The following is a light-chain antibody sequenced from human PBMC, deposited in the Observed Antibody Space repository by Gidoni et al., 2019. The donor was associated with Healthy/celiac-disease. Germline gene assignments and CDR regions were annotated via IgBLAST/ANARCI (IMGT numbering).Light chain of an antibody. Sequence: QSALTQPASVSGSPGPSITISCPGTSSDVGGYNYVSWYQQHPGKAPKLMIYDVSNRPSGVSNRFSGSKSGNTASLTISGLQAEDEADYYCSSYTSSSTSWVFGGGTKLTVL. J-gene: IGLJ3*02. V-gene: IGLV2-14*03. CDR3: SSYTSSSTSWV. CDR2: DVS. CDR1: SSDVGGYNY.